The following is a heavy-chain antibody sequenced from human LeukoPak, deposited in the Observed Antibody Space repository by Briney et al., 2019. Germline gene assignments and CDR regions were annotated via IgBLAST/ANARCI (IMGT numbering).Heavy chain of an antibody. CDR1: GFTFSNAW. Sequence: GGSLRLSCAASGFTFSNAWMSWVRQAPGKGLEWVGRTKSKTDGGTTDYAAPVNDRLTISRDDSKNTLYLQMNSLKTEDTAVYYCTTSLSGYDFLFDYWGQGTLVTVSS. CDR2: TKSKTDGGTT. CDR3: TTSLSGYDFLFDY. J-gene: IGHJ4*02. D-gene: IGHD5-12*01. V-gene: IGHV3-15*01.